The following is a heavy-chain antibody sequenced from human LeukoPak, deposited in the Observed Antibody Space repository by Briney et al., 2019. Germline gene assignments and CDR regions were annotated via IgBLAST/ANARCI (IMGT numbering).Heavy chain of an antibody. CDR3: ARELMHSGGYRTSDS. J-gene: IGHJ4*02. V-gene: IGHV3-74*01. D-gene: IGHD6-19*01. CDR1: GFTFSSYW. CDR2: INSDGSST. Sequence: GGSLRLSCAASGFTFSSYWMHWVRQAPGKGLVWVSRINSDGSSTSYADSVKGRFTISRQNSKNTLYLQMNSLRAEDTAVYYCARELMHSGGYRTSDSWGQGTLVTVSS.